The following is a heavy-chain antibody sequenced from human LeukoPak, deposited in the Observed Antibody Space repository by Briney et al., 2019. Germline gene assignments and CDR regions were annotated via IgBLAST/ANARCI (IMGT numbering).Heavy chain of an antibody. D-gene: IGHD2-15*01. CDR3: AKVDKGYCSGGSCYGVFDI. CDR1: GFTFSFYW. V-gene: IGHV3-74*03. J-gene: IGHJ3*02. Sequence: GGSLRLSCAASGFTFSFYWMHWVRPAPGKGLVWVSHINSDGSIILYADSAKGRFTVSRDNAKNTLYLHMNSLRAEDTAVYYCAKVDKGYCSGGSCYGVFDIWGQGTMVTVSS. CDR2: INSDGSII.